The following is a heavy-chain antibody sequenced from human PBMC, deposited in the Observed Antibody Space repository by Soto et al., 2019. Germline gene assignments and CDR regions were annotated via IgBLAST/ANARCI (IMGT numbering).Heavy chain of an antibody. CDR2: IIPMFEIA. V-gene: IGHV1-69*02. CDR1: GGSFRTYT. CDR3: TLGRWSGEGFDI. Sequence: QVQLVQSGVEVKKPGSSVKVSCKASGGSFRTYTVFWVRQAPGQGLEWMGRIIPMFEIANYAQRFQGRVTFNADKTTGQVYMEKISLTSDHTALFFWTLGRWSGEGFDILGQGTLVTVSP. J-gene: IGHJ3*02. D-gene: IGHD6-13*01.